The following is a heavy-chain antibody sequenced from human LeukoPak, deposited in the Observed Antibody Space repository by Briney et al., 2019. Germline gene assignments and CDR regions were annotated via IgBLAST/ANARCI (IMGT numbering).Heavy chain of an antibody. Sequence: ASVTVSCKGSGYTFTSYGISWVRQAPGQGLECMGWISAYNGNTNYAQKLQGRVTMTTDTSASTAYMELRSLRSDDTAVYYSARGGIRYCSGGSSYYYYYYMDVWGKGTTVTVPS. CDR3: ARGGIRYCSGGSSYYYYYYMDV. V-gene: IGHV1-18*01. CDR2: ISAYNGNT. D-gene: IGHD2-15*01. J-gene: IGHJ6*03. CDR1: GYTFTSYG.